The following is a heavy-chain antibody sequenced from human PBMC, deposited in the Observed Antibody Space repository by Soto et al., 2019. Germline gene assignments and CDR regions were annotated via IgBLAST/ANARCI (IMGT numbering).Heavy chain of an antibody. D-gene: IGHD3-10*01. V-gene: IGHV3-72*01. CDR2: TRNKANSYAT. CDR3: ARVWGAGPFDY. CDR1: GFTFSDHY. Sequence: EVQLVESGGGLVQPGGSLRLSCAASGFTFSDHYMDWVRQAPGKRLEWVGRTRNKANSYATAYAASVKGRFTISRDDSKNALYLQMNSLKTEDSAVYYCARVWGAGPFDYWGQGTLVTVSS. J-gene: IGHJ4*02.